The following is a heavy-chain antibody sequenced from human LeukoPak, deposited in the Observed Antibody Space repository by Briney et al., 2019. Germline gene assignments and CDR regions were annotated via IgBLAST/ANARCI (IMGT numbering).Heavy chain of an antibody. D-gene: IGHD3-10*01. CDR2: IYTSGST. J-gene: IGHJ5*02. CDR1: GGSISSYY. Sequence: SETLSLTCTVSGGSISSYYWSWIRQPAGKGPEWIGRIYTSGSTNYNPSLKSRVTMSVDASKNQFSLKLSSVTAADTAVYYCARIYGSGSYHNWFDPWGQGTLVTVSS. V-gene: IGHV4-4*07. CDR3: ARIYGSGSYHNWFDP.